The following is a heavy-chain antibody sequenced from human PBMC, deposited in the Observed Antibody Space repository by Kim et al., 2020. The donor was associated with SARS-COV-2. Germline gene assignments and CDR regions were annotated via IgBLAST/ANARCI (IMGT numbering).Heavy chain of an antibody. CDR3: ARESGRSSYYYYYYGMDV. CDR2: ISYDGSNK. V-gene: IGHV3-30*04. Sequence: GGSLRLSCAASGFTFSSYAMHWVRQAPGKGLEWVAVISYDGSNKYYADSVKGRFTISRDNSKNTLYLQMNSLRAEDTAVYYCARESGRSSYYYYYYGMDVWGQGTTVTVSS. D-gene: IGHD3-3*01. CDR1: GFTFSSYA. J-gene: IGHJ6*02.